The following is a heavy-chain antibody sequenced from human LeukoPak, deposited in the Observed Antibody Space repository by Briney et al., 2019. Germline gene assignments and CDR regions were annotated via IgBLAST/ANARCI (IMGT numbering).Heavy chain of an antibody. J-gene: IGHJ4*02. Sequence: ASVKVSCKASGYTFTAYYMHWVRKAPGQGLEWMGWINPNSGNTNYAQKFQGRVTMTRDTSISTAYMELSRLRSDDTAVYYCARPNSVGPTVYFDYWGQGTLVTVSS. CDR3: ARPNSVGPTVYFDY. CDR1: GYTFTAYY. CDR2: INPNSGNT. D-gene: IGHD1-26*01. V-gene: IGHV1-2*02.